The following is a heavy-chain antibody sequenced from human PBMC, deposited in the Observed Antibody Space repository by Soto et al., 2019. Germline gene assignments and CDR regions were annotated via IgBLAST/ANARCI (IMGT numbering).Heavy chain of an antibody. CDR3: ARGIGFGELWAVHYYGMDV. CDR1: GYTFTSYG. J-gene: IGHJ6*02. D-gene: IGHD3-10*01. CDR2: ISAYNGNT. Sequence: VASVKVSCKASGYTFTSYGISWVRQAPGQGLEWMGWISAYNGNTNYAQKLQGRVTMTTDTSTSTAYMELRSLRSDNTAVYYCARGIGFGELWAVHYYGMDVWGQGTTVTVSS. V-gene: IGHV1-18*01.